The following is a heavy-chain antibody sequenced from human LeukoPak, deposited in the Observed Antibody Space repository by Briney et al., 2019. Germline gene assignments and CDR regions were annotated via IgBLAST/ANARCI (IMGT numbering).Heavy chain of an antibody. CDR2: ISWNSGSI. CDR3: AKGSRSIIAAAGYYFDY. V-gene: IGHV3-9*01. D-gene: IGHD6-13*01. Sequence: GRSLRLSCAASGFTFDDYAMHWVRQAPGKGLEWVSGISWNSGSIGYADSVKGRFTISRDNAKNSLYLQMNSLRAEDTALYYCAKGSRSIIAAAGYYFDYWGQGTLVTVSS. J-gene: IGHJ4*02. CDR1: GFTFDDYA.